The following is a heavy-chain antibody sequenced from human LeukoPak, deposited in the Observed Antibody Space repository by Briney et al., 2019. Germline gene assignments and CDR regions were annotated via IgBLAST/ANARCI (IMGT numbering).Heavy chain of an antibody. CDR3: AKDSANYYDSSGYYYGIDY. CDR1: GFTFSSYA. Sequence: GGSLRLSCAASGFTFSSYAMSWVRQAPGKGLEWVSAISGSGGSTYYADSVKGRFTISRDNSKNTLYLQMNSLRAEDTAVYYCAKDSANYYDSSGYYYGIDYWGQGTLVTVSS. CDR2: ISGSGGST. V-gene: IGHV3-23*01. D-gene: IGHD3-22*01. J-gene: IGHJ4*02.